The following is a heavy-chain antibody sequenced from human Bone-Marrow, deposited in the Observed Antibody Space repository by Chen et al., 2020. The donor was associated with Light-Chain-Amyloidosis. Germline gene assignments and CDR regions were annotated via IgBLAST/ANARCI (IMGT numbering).Heavy chain of an antibody. CDR3: AKARLYSGSYWGIVDY. V-gene: IGHV3-74*01. CDR2: INGDGGWT. CDR1: GFSLRSYW. J-gene: IGHJ4*02. D-gene: IGHD1-26*01. Sequence: EAQLVESGGGLVQPGGSLRLSCAASGFSLRSYWMHWVRQVPGKGLVWVSRINGDGGWTNYAGSVKGRVTISKDNAKNTLYLQMNSLRIEDTAVYYCAKARLYSGSYWGIVDYWGQGTLVTVSS.